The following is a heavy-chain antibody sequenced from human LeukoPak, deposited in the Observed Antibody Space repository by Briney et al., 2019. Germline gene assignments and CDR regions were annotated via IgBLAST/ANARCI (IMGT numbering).Heavy chain of an antibody. CDR3: ASGPKRITPFDY. CDR2: ISGSGGST. CDR1: GFTFSSYA. J-gene: IGHJ4*02. Sequence: PGGSLRLSCAASGFTFSSYAMSWVRQAPGKGLEWVSAISGSGGSTYYADSVKGRFTISRDNAKNSLYLQMNSLRAEDTAVYYCASGPKRITPFDYWGQGTLVTVSS. V-gene: IGHV3-23*01. D-gene: IGHD2-15*01.